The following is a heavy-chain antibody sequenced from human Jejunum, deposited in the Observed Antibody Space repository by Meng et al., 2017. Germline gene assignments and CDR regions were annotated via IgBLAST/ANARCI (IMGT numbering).Heavy chain of an antibody. J-gene: IGHJ4*02. CDR2: ISGTGATT. Sequence: GGSLRLSCAASGFTFSSYTMRRVRQDPGKGLEWLSTISGTGATTYYTDSVRGRFTISRDNSKNTLYLQMESLGAEDTAMYYCAKDGGNWDFGNWGQGTLVTVSS. CDR3: AKDGGNWDFGN. V-gene: IGHV3-23*01. CDR1: GFTFSSYT. D-gene: IGHD1-1*01.